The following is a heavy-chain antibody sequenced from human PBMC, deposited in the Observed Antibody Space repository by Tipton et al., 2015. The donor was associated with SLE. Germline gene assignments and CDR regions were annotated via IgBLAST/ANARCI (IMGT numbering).Heavy chain of an antibody. D-gene: IGHD3-22*01. CDR1: GFTFDDYA. CDR2: INSDGSST. Sequence: SLRLSCAASGFTFDDYAMHWVRQAPGKGLEWVSRINSDGSSTSYADSVKGRFTISRDNAKNSLYLQMNSLRAEDTAVYYCAREMAYYYDSSGPLGYWGQGTLVTVSS. J-gene: IGHJ4*02. V-gene: IGHV3-74*01. CDR3: AREMAYYYDSSGPLGY.